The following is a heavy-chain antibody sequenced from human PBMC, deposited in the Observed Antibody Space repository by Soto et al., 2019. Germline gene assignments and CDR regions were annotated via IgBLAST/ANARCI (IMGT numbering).Heavy chain of an antibody. V-gene: IGHV1-24*01. Sequence: AASVKVSCKVSGYTLTELSMHWVRQAPGKGLEWMGGFDPEDGETIYAQKFQGRVTMTEDTSTDTAYMELSSLRSEDTAVYYCARGYSYGYFARFDYWGQGTLVTVSS. D-gene: IGHD5-18*01. J-gene: IGHJ4*02. CDR2: FDPEDGET. CDR3: ARGYSYGYFARFDY. CDR1: GYTLTELS.